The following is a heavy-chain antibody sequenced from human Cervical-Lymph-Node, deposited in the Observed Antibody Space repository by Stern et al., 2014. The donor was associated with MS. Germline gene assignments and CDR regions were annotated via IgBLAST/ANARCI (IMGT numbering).Heavy chain of an antibody. J-gene: IGHJ6*02. Sequence: QLQLQESGPGLVKPSETLSLTCTVSGYSISSGYYWGWIRQPPGKGLEWIGSIYHSGSTYYNPSLKRRVTISVDKSKNQFSLKLSSVTAADTAVYYCASIGAVATTYYYYYGMDVWGQGTTVTVSS. CDR3: ASIGAVATTYYYYYGMDV. CDR1: GYSISSGYY. CDR2: IYHSGST. V-gene: IGHV4-38-2*02. D-gene: IGHD5-12*01.